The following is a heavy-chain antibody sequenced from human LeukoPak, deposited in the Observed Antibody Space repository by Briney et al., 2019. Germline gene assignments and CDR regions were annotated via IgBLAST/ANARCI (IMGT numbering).Heavy chain of an antibody. Sequence: GGSLRLSCAASGFTFRSYWMHWVRQAPGKGLVWVSRINSDGSSTSYADSVKGRFTISRDNAKNTLYLQMNSLRAEDTAVYYCAKVGEYGSGNYYIDYWGQGTLVTVSS. D-gene: IGHD3-10*01. CDR2: INSDGSST. CDR3: AKVGEYGSGNYYIDY. CDR1: GFTFRSYW. V-gene: IGHV3-74*01. J-gene: IGHJ4*02.